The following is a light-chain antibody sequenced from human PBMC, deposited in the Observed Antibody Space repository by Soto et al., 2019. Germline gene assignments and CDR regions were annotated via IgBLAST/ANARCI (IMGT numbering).Light chain of an antibody. Sequence: SYELTQPPSVSVSPGQTASITCSGDKLGDKYACWYQQKPGQSPVLVISQNSKRPSGIPERFSGSNSGNTATLTISGTQAVDEADYYCQAWDSSTVVFGGGTKLTVL. V-gene: IGLV3-1*01. CDR2: QNS. CDR3: QAWDSSTVV. J-gene: IGLJ2*01. CDR1: KLGDKY.